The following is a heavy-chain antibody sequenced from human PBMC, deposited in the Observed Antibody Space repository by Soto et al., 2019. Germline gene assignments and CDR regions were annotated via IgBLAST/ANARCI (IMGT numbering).Heavy chain of an antibody. D-gene: IGHD2-15*01. CDR2: IIPMFGTS. Sequence: GASVKVSCKASGGTFRTHAIIWVRQAPGQGLEWMGGIIPMFGTSKIAQKFQGRVTTTADEYTSTAYMELSSLRSEDTAVYYCAREAGDCSGVSCFHYSMDVWGQGTTVTVSS. CDR1: GGTFRTHA. CDR3: AREAGDCSGVSCFHYSMDV. J-gene: IGHJ6*02. V-gene: IGHV1-69*13.